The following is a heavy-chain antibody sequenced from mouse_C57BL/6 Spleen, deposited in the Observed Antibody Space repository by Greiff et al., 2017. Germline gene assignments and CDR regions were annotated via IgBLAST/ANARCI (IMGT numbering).Heavy chain of an antibody. CDR3: TLYYEYDSLYAMDY. CDR1: GYTFTSYW. Sequence: EVQLQQSGTVLARPGASVKMSCKTSGYTFTSYWMHWVKQRPGQGLEWIGAIYPGNSDTSYNQKFKGKAKLTAVTSASTAYMELSSLTNEDSAVYYCTLYYEYDSLYAMDYWGQGTSVTVSS. V-gene: IGHV1-5*01. CDR2: IYPGNSDT. D-gene: IGHD2-4*01. J-gene: IGHJ4*01.